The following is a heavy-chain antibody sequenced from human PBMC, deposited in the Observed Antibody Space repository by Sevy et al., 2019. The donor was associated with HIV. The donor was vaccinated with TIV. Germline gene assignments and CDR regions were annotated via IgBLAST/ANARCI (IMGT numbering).Heavy chain of an antibody. D-gene: IGHD6-13*01. CDR3: AKSPRVAAAGTSGWFDP. V-gene: IGHV3-23*01. CDR2: ISGSGGST. Sequence: GGSLRLSCAASGFTFSSYAMSWVRQAPGKGLEWVSAISGSGGSTYYADSVKGRFTISRDNSKNTLYLQMNSLRAGDTAVYYCAKSPRVAAAGTSGWFDPWGQGTLVTVSS. J-gene: IGHJ5*02. CDR1: GFTFSSYA.